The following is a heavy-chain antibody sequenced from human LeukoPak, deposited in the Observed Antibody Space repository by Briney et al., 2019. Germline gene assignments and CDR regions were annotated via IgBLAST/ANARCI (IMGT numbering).Heavy chain of an antibody. CDR3: AKHRSGWSGIDC. CDR1: GFTFSSYS. D-gene: IGHD6-19*01. CDR2: ISYDGSNK. V-gene: IGHV3-30*18. Sequence: GGSLRLSCAASGFTFSSYSMNWVRQAPGKGLEWVAVISYDGSNKYYADSVKGRFTISRDNSKNTLYLQMNSLRAEDTAVYYCAKHRSGWSGIDCWGQGTLVTVSS. J-gene: IGHJ4*02.